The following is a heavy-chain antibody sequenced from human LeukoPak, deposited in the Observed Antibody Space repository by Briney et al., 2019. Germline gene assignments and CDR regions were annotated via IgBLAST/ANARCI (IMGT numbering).Heavy chain of an antibody. D-gene: IGHD3-9*01. CDR2: ISSSSSYI. Sequence: GGSLRLSCAASGFTFRTYAMSWVRQAPGKGLEWVSSISSSSSYIYYADSVKGRFTISRDNAKNSLYLQMNSLRAEDTAVYYCARGRVLRYFDWLLANDAFDIWGQGTMVTVSS. CDR1: GFTFRTYA. V-gene: IGHV3-21*01. J-gene: IGHJ3*02. CDR3: ARGRVLRYFDWLLANDAFDI.